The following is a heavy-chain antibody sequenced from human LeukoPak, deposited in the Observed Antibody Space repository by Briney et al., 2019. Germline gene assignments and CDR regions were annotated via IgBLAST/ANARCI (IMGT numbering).Heavy chain of an antibody. CDR2: IYGGGTT. V-gene: IGHV3-66*01. CDR3: AKGSSVAGTIFGY. D-gene: IGHD6-19*01. J-gene: IGHJ4*02. Sequence: GGSLRLSCVASGFTFSNAWVSWVRQAPGKGLEWVSIIYGGGTTYYTDSVKGRFTISRDNSKNTLFLQMNSLRAEDTAVYYCAKGSSVAGTIFGYWGQGTLVTVSS. CDR1: GFTFSNAW.